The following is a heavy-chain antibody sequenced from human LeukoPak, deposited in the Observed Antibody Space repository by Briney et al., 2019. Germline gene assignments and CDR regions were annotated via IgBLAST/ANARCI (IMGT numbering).Heavy chain of an antibody. CDR2: IYHSGDT. CDR3: AKGTSSGWYYFDY. CDR1: GYSITSGYY. J-gene: IGHJ4*02. Sequence: SETLSLTCIVSGYSITSGYYWGWIRQPPGKGLEWIGSIYHSGDTYYNPSLKSRVTISVDTSKNQFSLKLDSVTAADTAVYYCAKGTSSGWYYFDYWGQETLVTVSS. V-gene: IGHV4-38-2*02. D-gene: IGHD6-19*01.